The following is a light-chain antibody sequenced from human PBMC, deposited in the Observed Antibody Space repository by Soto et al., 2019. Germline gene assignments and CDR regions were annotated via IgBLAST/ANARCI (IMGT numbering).Light chain of an antibody. CDR1: QSVSSSY. CDR3: QQYGSSPT. V-gene: IGKV3-20*01. J-gene: IGKJ4*01. CDR2: GAS. Sequence: EIVLTQSPGTLSLSPGERATLSCRASQSVSSSYLAWYQQKPGQAPRLLIYGASSRATGIPDRFSGSGSGTDFPLTISRLEPEDFPVYYCQQYGSSPTFGGGTKVEIK.